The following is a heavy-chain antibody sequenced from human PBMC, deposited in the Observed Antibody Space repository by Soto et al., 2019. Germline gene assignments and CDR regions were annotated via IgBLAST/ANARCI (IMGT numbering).Heavy chain of an antibody. V-gene: IGHV3-21*01. J-gene: IGHJ5*02. Sequence: EVQLVESGGGLVKPGGSLRLSCAASGFTFSSYSMNWVRQAPGKGLEWVSSISSSSSYIYYADSVKGRFTISRDNAKNSVYLQINSLRAEDTAVYYCASAGASYYCDSSGYYNWFDPWVQGTLLTVSS. CDR3: ASAGASYYCDSSGYYNWFDP. CDR2: ISSSSSYI. D-gene: IGHD3-22*01. CDR1: GFTFSSYS.